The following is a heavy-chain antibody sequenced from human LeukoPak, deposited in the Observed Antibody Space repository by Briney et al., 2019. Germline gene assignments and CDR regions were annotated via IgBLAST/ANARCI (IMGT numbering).Heavy chain of an antibody. Sequence: GASVKVSCKASGYTFTGYYMHWVRQAPGRGLEWMGWINPNSGGTNYAQKFQGRVTMTRDTSISTAYMELSRLRSDDTAVYYCARDTPRVVGDMDVWGKGTTVTVSS. CDR2: INPNSGGT. D-gene: IGHD2-2*01. CDR1: GYTFTGYY. J-gene: IGHJ6*03. CDR3: ARDTPRVVGDMDV. V-gene: IGHV1-2*02.